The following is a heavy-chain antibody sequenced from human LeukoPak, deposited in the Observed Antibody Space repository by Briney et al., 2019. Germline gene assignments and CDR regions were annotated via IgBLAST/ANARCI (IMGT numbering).Heavy chain of an antibody. V-gene: IGHV1-2*02. CDR1: GYTFTNYY. Sequence: ASVKVSCKASGYTFTNYYIHWVRQAPGQGLEWMGWINPNSGGTNYAQKFQGRVTMTRDTSISTAYMELSRLRSDDTAVYYCARLLWFGELRAFDIWGQGTMVTVSS. D-gene: IGHD3-10*01. CDR3: ARLLWFGELRAFDI. CDR2: INPNSGGT. J-gene: IGHJ3*02.